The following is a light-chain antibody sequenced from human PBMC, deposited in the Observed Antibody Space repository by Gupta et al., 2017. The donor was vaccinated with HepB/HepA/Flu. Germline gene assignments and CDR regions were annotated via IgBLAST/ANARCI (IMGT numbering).Light chain of an antibody. V-gene: IGLV3-1*01. CDR2: QDS. CDR3: QAWDSNMRV. Sequence: SYELTQPPSESASPGQTASITCSGDKLGDKYACWYQQKPGQSPVLVIYQDSKRPSGIPERFSGSNSGNTATLTISGTQAMDEADYYCQAWDSNMRVFGTGTKVTVL. J-gene: IGLJ1*01. CDR1: KLGDKY.